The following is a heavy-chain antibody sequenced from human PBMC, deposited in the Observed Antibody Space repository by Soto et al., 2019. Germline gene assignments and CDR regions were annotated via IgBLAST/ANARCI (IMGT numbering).Heavy chain of an antibody. Sequence: SVKVACKASGFTFTSSAMQWVRQARGQRLEWIGWIVVGSGNTNYAQKFQERVTITRDMSTSTAYMELSSLRSEDTAVYYCAAIHHYGSGSYYPIDYWGQGTLVTVSS. J-gene: IGHJ4*02. CDR3: AAIHHYGSGSYYPIDY. D-gene: IGHD3-10*01. CDR1: GFTFTSSA. CDR2: IVVGSGNT. V-gene: IGHV1-58*02.